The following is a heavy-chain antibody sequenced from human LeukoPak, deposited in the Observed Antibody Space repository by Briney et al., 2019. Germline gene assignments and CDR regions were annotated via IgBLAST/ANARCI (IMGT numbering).Heavy chain of an antibody. CDR2: ISGSGGST. CDR3: AKGTRSSKNYVWGSYHHNPSYFDY. J-gene: IGHJ4*02. CDR1: GFTFSSYA. Sequence: GGSLRLSCAASGFTFSSYAMSWVRQAPGKGLEWVSAISGSGGSTYYADSVKGRFTISRDNSKNTLYLQMNSLRAEDTAVYYCAKGTRSSKNYVWGSYHHNPSYFDYWGQGTLVTVSS. V-gene: IGHV3-23*01. D-gene: IGHD3-16*02.